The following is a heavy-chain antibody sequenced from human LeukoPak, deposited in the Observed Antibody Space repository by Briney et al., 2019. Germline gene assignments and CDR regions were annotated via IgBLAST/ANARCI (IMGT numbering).Heavy chain of an antibody. Sequence: GGSLRLSCAASGFTFSSYDMHWVRQAPGKGMEWVANMTQEGSEKSYVDSVKGRFTISRDNANNILYLQMTGLRGEDTAVYYCARDRGAYRGYYYGMDVWGPGTMVTVSS. CDR3: ARDRGAYRGYYYGMDV. V-gene: IGHV3-7*01. D-gene: IGHD3-10*01. J-gene: IGHJ6*02. CDR1: GFTFSSYD. CDR2: MTQEGSEK.